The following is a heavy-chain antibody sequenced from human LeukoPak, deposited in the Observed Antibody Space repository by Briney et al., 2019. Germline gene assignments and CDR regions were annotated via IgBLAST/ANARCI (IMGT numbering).Heavy chain of an antibody. Sequence: ASVKVSCKASDYTFTSYGISWMRQAPGQGLEWMGWISVYNGNTNYAQKLQGRVTMTTDTSTSTAYMELRSLRSDDTAVYYCGRDASSGHDAFDIWGQGTMVTVSS. D-gene: IGHD3-22*01. V-gene: IGHV1-18*01. CDR2: ISVYNGNT. CDR1: DYTFTSYG. CDR3: GRDASSGHDAFDI. J-gene: IGHJ3*02.